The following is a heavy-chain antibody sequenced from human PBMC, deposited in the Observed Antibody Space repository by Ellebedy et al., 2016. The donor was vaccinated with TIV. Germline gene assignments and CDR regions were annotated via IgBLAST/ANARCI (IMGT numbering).Heavy chain of an antibody. J-gene: IGHJ4*03. CDR2: IGTAGDT. Sequence: GGSLRLSCAASGFTFSSYDMHWVRQGTGKGLEWVSAIGTAGDTYYPGSVKGRFTISRENAKNSLYLQITSLRAEDTAVYYCARVRFGDTAVDYWGQGNLVTVSS. D-gene: IGHD2-21*01. CDR3: ARVRFGDTAVDY. CDR1: GFTFSSYD. V-gene: IGHV3-13*01.